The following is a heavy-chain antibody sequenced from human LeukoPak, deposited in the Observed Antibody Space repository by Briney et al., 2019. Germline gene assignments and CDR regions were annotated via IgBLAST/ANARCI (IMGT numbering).Heavy chain of an antibody. CDR1: GFTFSSYG. V-gene: IGHV3-33*08. Sequence: GGSLRLSCAASGFTFSSYGMHWVRQAPGKGLEWVAVIWYGGSNKYYADSVKGRFTISRDNSKNTLYLQMNSLRAEDTAVYYCARVESGYYYRTLDYWGQGTLVTVSS. D-gene: IGHD3-22*01. J-gene: IGHJ4*02. CDR3: ARVESGYYYRTLDY. CDR2: IWYGGSNK.